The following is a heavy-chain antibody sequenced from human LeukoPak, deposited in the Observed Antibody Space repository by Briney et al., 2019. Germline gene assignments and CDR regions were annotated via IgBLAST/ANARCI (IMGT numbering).Heavy chain of an antibody. CDR2: IYCSGST. J-gene: IGHJ6*02. CDR3: AGYCSSTSCSHYCYGMDV. V-gene: IGHV4-39*01. CDR1: GGSISSSSYY. D-gene: IGHD2-2*01. Sequence: SETLSLTCTVSGGSISSSSYYWGWIRQPPGKGLEWIGSIYCSGSTYYNPSLKSRVTISVDTSKNQFSLKLSSVTAADTAVYYCAGYCSSTSCSHYCYGMDVWGQGTTVTVSS.